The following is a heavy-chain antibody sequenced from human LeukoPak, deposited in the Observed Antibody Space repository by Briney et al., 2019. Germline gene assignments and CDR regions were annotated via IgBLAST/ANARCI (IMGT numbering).Heavy chain of an antibody. D-gene: IGHD6-19*01. J-gene: IGHJ4*02. Sequence: AGGSLRLSCAVSGFTFSSHWMHWVRDAPGKGLGWVSRINHDGSDTIYADSVKGRFTISRDNAKNTLYLQMNSLRAEDTAVYYCIRSNGWPDYRGQGTLVTVSS. CDR1: GFTFSSHW. CDR3: IRSNGWPDY. CDR2: INHDGSDT. V-gene: IGHV3-74*01.